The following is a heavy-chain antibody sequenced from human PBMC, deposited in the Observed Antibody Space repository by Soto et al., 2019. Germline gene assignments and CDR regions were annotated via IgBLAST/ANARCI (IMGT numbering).Heavy chain of an antibody. CDR2: MNPSNGNA. CDR1: VYTFITYD. CDR3: ARRKERSGPNYFDY. J-gene: IGHJ4*02. Sequence: GXSVKISCKASVYTFITYDIHWVRQATGQGLEWMGWMNPSNGNAGYAQKFQGRLTMTRNTSISTAYMELSSLRSDDTAVYFCARRKERSGPNYFDYSGQGSLVTVSS. V-gene: IGHV1-8*01. D-gene: IGHD6-25*01.